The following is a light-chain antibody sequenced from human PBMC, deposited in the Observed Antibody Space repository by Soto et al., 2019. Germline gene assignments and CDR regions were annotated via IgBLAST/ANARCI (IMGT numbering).Light chain of an antibody. CDR1: SGSVSNNYY. J-gene: IGLJ2*01. CDR2: STN. CDR3: VLYMGSGIWV. V-gene: IGLV8-61*01. Sequence: QTVVTQEPSFSVSLGGTVTLTCGLSSGSVSNNYYPSWYQQTPCQAPRTLIRSTNTRSSGGTDRFSGSILGNKAALSITGAQADYESDYYCVLYMGSGIWVFGGGTKRTVL.